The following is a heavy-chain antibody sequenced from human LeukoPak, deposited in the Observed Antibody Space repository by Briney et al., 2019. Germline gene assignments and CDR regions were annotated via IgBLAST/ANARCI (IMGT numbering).Heavy chain of an antibody. V-gene: IGHV4-31*03. Sequence: SETPSLTCTVSGGSISSGGYYWSWIRPHPRKGLGWIGYIYYSGSTYYNPSLKSRVTISVDTSKNQFSLKLSSVTAADTAVYYCARAWGIAAASIHFDYWGQGTLVTVSS. D-gene: IGHD6-13*01. CDR3: ARAWGIAAASIHFDY. CDR2: IYYSGST. J-gene: IGHJ4*02. CDR1: GGSISSGGYY.